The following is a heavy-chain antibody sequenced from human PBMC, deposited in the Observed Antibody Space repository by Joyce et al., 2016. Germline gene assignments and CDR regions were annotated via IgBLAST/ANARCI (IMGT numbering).Heavy chain of an antibody. Sequence: QVQLVQSGAEIKMPGASVKVSCKASGYLFSDYALHWVRQAPGQGPEWVGRTNPNSGVTVYSKKFEARVTLTTDTTTNTAYMELARLTDDDTAVYYCTRGDKLLSSPFKFWGQGTLVTVSS. J-gene: IGHJ1*01. CDR2: TNPNSGVT. D-gene: IGHD3-10*01. CDR3: TRGDKLLSSPFKF. CDR1: GYLFSDYA. V-gene: IGHV1-2*06.